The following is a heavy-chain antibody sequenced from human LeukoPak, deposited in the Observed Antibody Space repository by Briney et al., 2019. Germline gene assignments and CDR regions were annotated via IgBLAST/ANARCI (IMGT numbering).Heavy chain of an antibody. D-gene: IGHD5-24*01. Sequence: PGGSLRLSCAASGFTLTASEMDWVRQAPGKGLEWVSYINSDNIVLYGDSVKGRFTISSDKATNAVYLQMNSLRAEDTGVYYCARAANDGYNTILDSWGQGTLVTVSS. J-gene: IGHJ4*02. CDR1: GFTLTASE. V-gene: IGHV3-48*03. CDR2: INSDNIV. CDR3: ARAANDGYNTILDS.